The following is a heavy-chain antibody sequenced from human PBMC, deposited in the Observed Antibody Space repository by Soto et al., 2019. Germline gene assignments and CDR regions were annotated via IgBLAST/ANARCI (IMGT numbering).Heavy chain of an antibody. V-gene: IGHV1-69*13. Sequence: ASVKVSCKASGGTFSSYAISWVRQAPGQGLEWMGGIIPIFGTANYAQKFQGRVTITADESTSTAYMELSSLRSEDTAVYYCARDWRYTAMVYYYYYGMDVWGQGTTVTGSS. CDR1: GGTFSSYA. CDR3: ARDWRYTAMVYYYYYGMDV. D-gene: IGHD5-18*01. J-gene: IGHJ6*02. CDR2: IIPIFGTA.